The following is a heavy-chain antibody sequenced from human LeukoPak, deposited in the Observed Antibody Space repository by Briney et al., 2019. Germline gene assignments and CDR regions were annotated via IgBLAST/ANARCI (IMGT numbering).Heavy chain of an antibody. V-gene: IGHV4-4*07. Sequence: SETLSLTCTVSGGSISSYYWGWIRQPAGKGLEWIGRIYTSGSTNYNPSLKSRVTMSVDTSKNQFSLKLSSVTAADTAVYYCARALGYCSGGSCKTYYYYYMDVWGKGTTVTVSS. CDR1: GGSISSYY. CDR3: ARALGYCSGGSCKTYYYYYMDV. CDR2: IYTSGST. D-gene: IGHD2-15*01. J-gene: IGHJ6*03.